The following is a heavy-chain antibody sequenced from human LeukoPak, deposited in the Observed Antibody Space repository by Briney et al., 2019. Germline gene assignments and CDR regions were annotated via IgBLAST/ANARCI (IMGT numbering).Heavy chain of an antibody. V-gene: IGHV4-61*01. J-gene: IGHJ5*02. CDR3: ARGGASSIPFDP. Sequence: LGTLFLTCTVSGGSVSSGSFYWGWVREPPGKGLEWIGFIHNSGSTKYNPSLMSRVTISVDTSKNQFSLKLSSVTAAEMAVYYCARGGASSIPFDPWGQGTLVTVSS. CDR1: GGSVSSGSFY. CDR2: IHNSGST. D-gene: IGHD2-2*01.